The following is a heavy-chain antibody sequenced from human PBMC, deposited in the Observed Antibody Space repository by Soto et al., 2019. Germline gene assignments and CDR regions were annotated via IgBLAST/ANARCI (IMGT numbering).Heavy chain of an antibody. J-gene: IGHJ5*02. V-gene: IGHV6-1*01. CDR3: ARGPRQQLVPNWFDP. Sequence: PSQTLSLTCAISGDSVSSNSAAWNCISQSPSRGLEWLGRTYYRSKWYNDYAVSVKSRITINPDTSKNQFSLQLNSVTPEDTAVYYCARGPRQQLVPNWFDPWGQGTLVTVSS. CDR1: GDSVSSNSAA. D-gene: IGHD6-13*01. CDR2: TYYRSKWYN.